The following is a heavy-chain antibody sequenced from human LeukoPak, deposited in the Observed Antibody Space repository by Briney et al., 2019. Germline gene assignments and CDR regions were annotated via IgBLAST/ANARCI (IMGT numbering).Heavy chain of an antibody. J-gene: IGHJ4*02. CDR2: ISGSSHRT. CDR3: ARGPRGSTWAVFDY. D-gene: IGHD7-27*01. CDR1: GFTFRSYA. V-gene: IGHV3-23*01. Sequence: PGGSLRLSCAASGFTFRSYAMSWVRQAPGKGLEWVSLISGSSHRTYYADSVKGRFTISRDNANNTLYLQMDSLRAEDTAVYYCARGPRGSTWAVFDYWGQGTLVTVSS.